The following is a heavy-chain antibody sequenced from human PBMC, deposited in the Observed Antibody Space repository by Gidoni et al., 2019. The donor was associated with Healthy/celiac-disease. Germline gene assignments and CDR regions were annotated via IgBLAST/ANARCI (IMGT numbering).Heavy chain of an antibody. V-gene: IGHV3-23*01. Sequence: GQLLEYGGGLVQPGGSLRLSCAASGFTFSSYAMSWVRQAPGKGLELVSAISGSGGSTYYADSVKGRFTISRDNSKNTLYLQMNSLRAEDTAVYYCAKNYDFWSGFCDYWGQGTLVTVSS. J-gene: IGHJ4*02. CDR1: GFTFSSYA. CDR2: ISGSGGST. D-gene: IGHD3-3*01. CDR3: AKNYDFWSGFCDY.